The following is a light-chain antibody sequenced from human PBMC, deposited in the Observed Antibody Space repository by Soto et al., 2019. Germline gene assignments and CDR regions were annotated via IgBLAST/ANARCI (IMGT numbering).Light chain of an antibody. CDR3: CSHTSNRALNWV. CDR1: SSDVGGYNF. J-gene: IGLJ3*02. V-gene: IGLV2-14*01. Sequence: QSVLTQPASVSGSPGQSIAISCTGTSSDVGGYNFVSWYQHHPGKAPKLMIYEVSYRPSGVSDRFSGAKSGNTASLTISGLQAEDEGDYYCCSHTSNRALNWVFGGGTKLTVL. CDR2: EVS.